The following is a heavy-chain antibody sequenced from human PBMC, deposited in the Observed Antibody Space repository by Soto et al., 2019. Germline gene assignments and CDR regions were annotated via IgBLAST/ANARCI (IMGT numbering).Heavy chain of an antibody. CDR3: AKSSEVVRGASSRFFPPALDY. D-gene: IGHD3-10*01. V-gene: IGHV3-23*01. CDR1: GFTFSSYA. J-gene: IGHJ4*02. Sequence: GGSLRLSCAASGFTFSSYAMSWVRQAPGKGLEWVSAISGSGGSTYYADSVKGRFTISRDNSKNTLYLQMNSLRAEDTAVYYCAKSSEVVRGASSRFFPPALDYWGQGTLVTVSS. CDR2: ISGSGGST.